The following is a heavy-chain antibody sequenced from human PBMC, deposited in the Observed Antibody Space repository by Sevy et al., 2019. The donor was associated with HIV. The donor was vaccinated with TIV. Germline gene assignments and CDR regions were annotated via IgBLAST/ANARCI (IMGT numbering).Heavy chain of an antibody. J-gene: IGHJ2*01. Sequence: GGSLRLSCAASGFTFSSYWMHWVRQAPGKGLVWVSRINSDGSSTSYADSVKGRFTISRDNAKNTLYLQMISLRAEDTAVYYCARDSSGYLGAYWYFDLWGRGTLVTVSS. CDR2: INSDGSST. V-gene: IGHV3-74*01. CDR3: ARDSSGYLGAYWYFDL. CDR1: GFTFSSYW. D-gene: IGHD3-22*01.